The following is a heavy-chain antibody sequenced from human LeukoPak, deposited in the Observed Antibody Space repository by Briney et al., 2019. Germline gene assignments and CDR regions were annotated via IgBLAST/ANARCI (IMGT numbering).Heavy chain of an antibody. Sequence: SETLSLTXTVSGGSISSYYWSWIRQPPGKGLEWIGYIYYSGSTNYNPSPKSRVTISVDTSKNQFSLKLSSVTAADTAVYYCARVGWELPYYFDYWGQGTLVTVSS. D-gene: IGHD1-26*01. J-gene: IGHJ4*02. CDR2: IYYSGST. CDR1: GGSISSYY. CDR3: ARVGWELPYYFDY. V-gene: IGHV4-59*01.